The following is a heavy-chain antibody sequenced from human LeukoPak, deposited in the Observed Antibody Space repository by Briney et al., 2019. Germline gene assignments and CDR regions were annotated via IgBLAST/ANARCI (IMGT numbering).Heavy chain of an antibody. Sequence: GGYLRLSCAASGFTFNDYEMNWVRQAPGKGLEWVSFISFSGRSTYYADAVKGRFTISRDNAKNSVHLQMNSLRADDTAVYYCARDNNANGDLEYLDYWGQGTLVTVSS. CDR2: ISFSGRST. V-gene: IGHV3-48*03. CDR1: GFTFNDYE. J-gene: IGHJ4*02. D-gene: IGHD4-17*01. CDR3: ARDNNANGDLEYLDY.